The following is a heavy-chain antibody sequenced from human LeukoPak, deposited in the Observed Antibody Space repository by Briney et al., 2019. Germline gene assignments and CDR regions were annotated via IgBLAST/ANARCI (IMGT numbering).Heavy chain of an antibody. J-gene: IGHJ4*02. CDR1: GGSISSYY. CDR2: VFRLQTVRT. Sequence: SETLSLTCTVSGGSISSYYWAWFRQPPGKGLEWIATVFRLQTVRTFSNPSLGSRVTMSLDPSHNQFSLNLTSVTAADTALYFCARVLHAPYLIDSWGQGTLVTVSS. D-gene: IGHD2-8*01. CDR3: ARVLHAPYLIDS. V-gene: IGHV4-59*04.